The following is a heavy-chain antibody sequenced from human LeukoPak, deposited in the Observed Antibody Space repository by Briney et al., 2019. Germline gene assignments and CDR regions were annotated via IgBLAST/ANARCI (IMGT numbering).Heavy chain of an antibody. CDR2: ISYDGSNK. V-gene: IGHV3-30*04. J-gene: IGHJ4*02. CDR1: GFTFSSHA. Sequence: GGSLRLSCAASGFTFSSHAMNWVRQAPGKGLEWVAVISYDGSNKYYVDSVKGRFTISRDNSKNTLYLQMNSLRAEDTAVYYCAKDVRGVILSPFDYWGQGTLVTVSS. D-gene: IGHD3-10*02. CDR3: AKDVRGVILSPFDY.